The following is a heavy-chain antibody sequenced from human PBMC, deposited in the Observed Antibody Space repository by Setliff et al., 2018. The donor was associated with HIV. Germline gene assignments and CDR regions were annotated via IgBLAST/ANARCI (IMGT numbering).Heavy chain of an antibody. CDR1: GGTFSSYA. CDR2: IIPIFGTT. D-gene: IGHD1-26*01. CDR3: ATDLSGSYWYYFDY. Sequence: SVKVSCKASGGTFSSYAISWVRQAPGQGLEWMGGIIPIFGTTNYAQKFQGRVTMTEDTSTDTAYMELSSLRSEDTAVYYCATDLSGSYWYYFDYWGQGTLVTVSS. J-gene: IGHJ4*02. V-gene: IGHV1-69*06.